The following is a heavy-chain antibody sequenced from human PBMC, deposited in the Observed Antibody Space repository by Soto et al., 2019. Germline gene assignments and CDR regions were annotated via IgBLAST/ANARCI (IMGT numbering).Heavy chain of an antibody. J-gene: IGHJ4*02. CDR1: GGSFNRHT. V-gene: IGHV1-69*01. D-gene: IGHD3-22*01. CDR3: GRGWGYDSTDYYYAY. Sequence: QVQLVQSGAEVRKPGSSVRVSCKASGGSFNRHTISWVRQAPGQGLEWMGGIIPIFGTANHAQKFQGRVTIIADESTRTVYMELSSLGSDDTAIYCCGRGWGYDSTDYYYAYWGQGTLVIVSS. CDR2: IIPIFGTA.